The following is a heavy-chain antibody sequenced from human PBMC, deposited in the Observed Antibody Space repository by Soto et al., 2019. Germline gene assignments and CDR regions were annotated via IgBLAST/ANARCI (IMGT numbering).Heavy chain of an antibody. CDR2: IWYDGSNK. V-gene: IGHV3-33*01. CDR3: ARVYFTVAYCSSWPFNYGVDV. J-gene: IGHJ6*02. Sequence: GGSVRLSCTTSGFSFDTYGMHWVRQAPGKGMEWVAIIWYDGSNKYYAESVNGRFTISRDNSKNTLYLQMNSLRAEFTAVYYFARVYFTVAYCSSWPFNYGVDVWGQGTTGTVSS. D-gene: IGHD2-8*02. CDR1: GFSFDTYG.